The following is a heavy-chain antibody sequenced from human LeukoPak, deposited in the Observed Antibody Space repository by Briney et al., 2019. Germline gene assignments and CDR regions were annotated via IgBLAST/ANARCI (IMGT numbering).Heavy chain of an antibody. CDR3: ARHGNTVTNYFDY. D-gene: IGHD4-17*01. Sequence: SETLSLTCTVSGGSISSYYWSWIRQPPGKGLEWIGYIYYSGSTNYNPSLKSRVTISVDTSKNQFSLKVSSVTAADTAVYYCARHGNTVTNYFDYWGQGTLVTVSS. J-gene: IGHJ4*02. V-gene: IGHV4-59*08. CDR2: IYYSGST. CDR1: GGSISSYY.